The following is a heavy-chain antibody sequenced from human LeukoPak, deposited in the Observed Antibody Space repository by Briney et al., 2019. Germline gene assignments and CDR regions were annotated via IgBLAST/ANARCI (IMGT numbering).Heavy chain of an antibody. D-gene: IGHD3-3*01. J-gene: IGHJ5*02. CDR2: INHSGST. CDR3: ARKVAIFGVENWFDP. CDR1: GGSFSGYY. V-gene: IGHV4-34*01. Sequence: SETLSLTCAVYGGSFSGYYWSWIRQPPGKGLEWIGEINHSGSTNYNPSLKSRVTISVDTSKNQFSLKLRSVTAADTAVYYCARKVAIFGVENWFDPWGQGTLVTVSS.